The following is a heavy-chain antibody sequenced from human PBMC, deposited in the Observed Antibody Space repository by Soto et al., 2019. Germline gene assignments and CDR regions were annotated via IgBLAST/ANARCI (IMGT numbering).Heavy chain of an antibody. V-gene: IGHV3-23*01. D-gene: IGHD1-26*01. Sequence: EVQLLESGGGLVQPGGSLRLSCAASGFTFSSYAMSWVRQAPGKGQVWVSAISGSGGSTYYADSVKGRFTISRDNSKNTLYLQMNSMRAEDTAVYYCAKGSGAGAPISYSGQGTLVTVSS. J-gene: IGHJ4*02. CDR1: GFTFSSYA. CDR3: AKGSGAGAPISY. CDR2: ISGSGGST.